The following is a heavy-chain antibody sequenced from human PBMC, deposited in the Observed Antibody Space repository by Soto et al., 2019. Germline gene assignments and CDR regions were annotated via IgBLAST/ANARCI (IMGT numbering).Heavy chain of an antibody. CDR2: IIPIFGTA. CDR1: GGTFSSYA. J-gene: IGHJ4*02. D-gene: IGHD6-13*01. Sequence: QVQLVQSGAEVKKPVSSVKVSCKASGGTFSSYAISWVRQAPGQGLEWMGGIIPIFGTANYAQKFQGRVTITADESTSTAYMELSSLRSEDTAVYYCARDLRPGSSWSPGHWGQGTLVTVSS. CDR3: ARDLRPGSSWSPGH. V-gene: IGHV1-69*01.